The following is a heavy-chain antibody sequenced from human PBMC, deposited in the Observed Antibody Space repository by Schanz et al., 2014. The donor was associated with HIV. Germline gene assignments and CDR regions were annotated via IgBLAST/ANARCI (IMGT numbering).Heavy chain of an antibody. D-gene: IGHD3-9*01. Sequence: QVQLVQSGAEVKKPGASVKVSCKASGYTFTSYDVNWVRQASGQGLEWMGWMNPKSGNTGYAQKFQGRVTMTRNTSINTAHMELSSLRSEDTAVYYCARGRKSLSGLGWFYFDYWAQGTLVSVSS. CDR2: MNPKSGNT. V-gene: IGHV1-8*01. CDR1: GYTFTSYD. J-gene: IGHJ4*02. CDR3: ARGRKSLSGLGWFYFDY.